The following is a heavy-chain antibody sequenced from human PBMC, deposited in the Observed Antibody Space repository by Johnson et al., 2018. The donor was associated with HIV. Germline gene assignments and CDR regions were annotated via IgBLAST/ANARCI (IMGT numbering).Heavy chain of an antibody. V-gene: IGHV3-30-3*01. Sequence: QVQLVESGGGVVQPGRSLRLSCATSGFAFSSYAVHWVRQAPGKGLEWVAVITYDGSNKYFADSVKGRFTISRDNSKNTLYLQMNSLRAEDTAVYYCASADVFDIWGQGTVFTVSS. CDR1: GFAFSSYA. CDR2: ITYDGSNK. CDR3: ASADVFDI. J-gene: IGHJ3*02.